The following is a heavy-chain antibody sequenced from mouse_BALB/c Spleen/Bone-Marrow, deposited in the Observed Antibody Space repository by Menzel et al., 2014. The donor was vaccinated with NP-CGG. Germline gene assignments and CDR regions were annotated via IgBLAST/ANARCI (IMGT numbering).Heavy chain of an antibody. CDR1: GYTFTSSW. CDR3: ARGGFDY. CDR2: IHPNSGNT. Sequence: VKLMESGSVLVRPGASVKLSCKASGYTFTSSWMHWAKQRPGQGLEWIGEIHPNSGNTNYNEKSKGKATLTVDTSSSTAYVDLSSLTSEDSAVYYCARGGFDYWGQGTTLTVSS. V-gene: IGHV1S130*01. J-gene: IGHJ2*01.